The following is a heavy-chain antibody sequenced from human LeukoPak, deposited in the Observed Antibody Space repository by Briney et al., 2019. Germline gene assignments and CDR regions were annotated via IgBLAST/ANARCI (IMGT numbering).Heavy chain of an antibody. Sequence: SETLSLTCTVSGGSFSSSSYYWGWIRQPPGKGLEWIGSIYYTGSTYYNSSLKSRVTISVDTSKNQFSLRLTSVTAADTAVYYCARQTGSGLFILPGGQGTLVTVSS. D-gene: IGHD3/OR15-3a*01. J-gene: IGHJ4*02. CDR1: GGSFSSSSYY. CDR3: ARQTGSGLFILP. V-gene: IGHV4-39*01. CDR2: IYYTGST.